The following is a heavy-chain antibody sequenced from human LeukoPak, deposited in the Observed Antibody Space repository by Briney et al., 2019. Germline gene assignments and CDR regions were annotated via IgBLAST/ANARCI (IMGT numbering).Heavy chain of an antibody. CDR3: VKIVRSAYDYYFDH. J-gene: IGHJ4*02. Sequence: ASVTVSCTASGSTFTDYCMYWVRQAPGQGLEWMGWINPKSGGTNYAQKFQSRVTITRDTSTSTAYMDLSSLTSDATAVFFCVKIVRSAYDYYFDHCGQGTLVTVSS. V-gene: IGHV1-2*02. CDR1: GSTFTDYC. CDR2: INPKSGGT. D-gene: IGHD3-16*01.